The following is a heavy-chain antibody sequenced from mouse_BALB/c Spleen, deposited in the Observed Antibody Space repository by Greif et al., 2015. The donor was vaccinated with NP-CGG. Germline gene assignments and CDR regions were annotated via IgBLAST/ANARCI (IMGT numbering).Heavy chain of an antibody. J-gene: IGHJ1*01. CDR2: IDPANGNT. Sequence: VQLQQSGAALVKPGASVKLSCTASGFNIKDTYMHWVKQRPERGLEWIGGIDPANGNTKYDPKFQGKATITADTSSNTAYLQLSSLTSEDTAVYYCARWDWYFDVWGAGTTVTVSS. CDR1: GFNIKDTY. CDR3: ARWDWYFDV. V-gene: IGHV14-3*02.